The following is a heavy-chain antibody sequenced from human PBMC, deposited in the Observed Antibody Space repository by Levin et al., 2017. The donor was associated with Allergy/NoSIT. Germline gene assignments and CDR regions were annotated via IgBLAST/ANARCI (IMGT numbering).Heavy chain of an antibody. CDR3: ARDHDGEDEYFDF. CDR1: GFTFRTFW. CDR2: IKQDGSDK. Sequence: GESLKISCAASGFTFRTFWMSWVRQAPGKGPEWVANIKQDGSDKYYVDSVEGRFTVSRDNAKNSPYLQMNSLRVEDTAVYYCARDHDGEDEYFDFWGQGTLVTVSS. J-gene: IGHJ4*02. D-gene: IGHD3-10*01. V-gene: IGHV3-7*01.